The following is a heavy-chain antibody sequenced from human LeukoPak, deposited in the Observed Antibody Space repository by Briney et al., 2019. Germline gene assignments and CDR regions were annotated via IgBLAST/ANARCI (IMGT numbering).Heavy chain of an antibody. D-gene: IGHD3-3*01. Sequence: PGGSLRLSCAASGFTFSSYAMHWVRQAPGKGLEWVAVISYDGSNKYYADSVKGRFTISRDNSKNTLYLQMNSLRAEDTAVYYCARTHDFWSRSLYYYYGMDVWGQGTTVTVSS. V-gene: IGHV3-30-3*01. CDR2: ISYDGSNK. J-gene: IGHJ6*02. CDR1: GFTFSSYA. CDR3: ARTHDFWSRSLYYYYGMDV.